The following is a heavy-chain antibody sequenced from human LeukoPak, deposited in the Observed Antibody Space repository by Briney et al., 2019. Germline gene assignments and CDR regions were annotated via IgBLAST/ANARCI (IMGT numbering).Heavy chain of an antibody. V-gene: IGHV1-46*01. CDR2: INPSGGST. D-gene: IGHD2-2*01. CDR3: ARDVVRYFDY. Sequence: ASVKVSCKASGYTFTSYGISWVRQAPGQGLEWMGIINPSGGSTSYAQKFQGRVTMTRDTSTSTVYMELSSLRSEDTAVYYCARDVVRYFDYWGQGTLVTVSS. J-gene: IGHJ4*02. CDR1: GYTFTSYG.